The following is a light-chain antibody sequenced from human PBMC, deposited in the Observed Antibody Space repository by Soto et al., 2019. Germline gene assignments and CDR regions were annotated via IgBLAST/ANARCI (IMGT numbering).Light chain of an antibody. CDR3: RSYTSSSPYV. CDR2: EVS. Sequence: QSALTQPASVSGSPGQSITISCTGTSSDVGGYNYVSWYQQHPGKAPKLMIYEVSTRPSGVSNRFSGSKSGNSASLTISGLQAEDEADYYCRSYTSSSPYVFGTGTKLTVL. V-gene: IGLV2-14*01. J-gene: IGLJ1*01. CDR1: SSDVGGYNY.